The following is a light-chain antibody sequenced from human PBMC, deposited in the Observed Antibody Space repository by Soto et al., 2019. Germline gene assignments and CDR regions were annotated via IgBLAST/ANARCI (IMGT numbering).Light chain of an antibody. CDR2: KAS. CDR3: QQAYSFPIT. Sequence: DIQMTQSPSSLSASVGDRVTITCRASQSISSYLNWYQQKPGKAPKLLIYKASTLKSGVPSRFSGSGSGTDFTLTINSLQPEDFATYYCQQAYSFPITFGQRTKVDI. V-gene: IGKV1-39*01. CDR1: QSISSY. J-gene: IGKJ1*01.